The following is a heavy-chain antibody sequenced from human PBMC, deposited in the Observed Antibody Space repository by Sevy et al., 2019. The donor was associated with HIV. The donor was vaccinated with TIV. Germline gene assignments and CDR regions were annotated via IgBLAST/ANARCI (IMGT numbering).Heavy chain of an antibody. Sequence: GGSLRLSCAASGFTFSSYSMNWVRQAPGKGLEWVSSISSSSYIYYADSVKGRFTISRDNAKNSLYLQMNSLRAEDTAVYYCARDRIVGATRWFDPWGQGTLVTVSS. CDR1: GFTFSSYS. CDR3: ARDRIVGATRWFDP. D-gene: IGHD1-26*01. J-gene: IGHJ5*02. CDR2: ISSSSYI. V-gene: IGHV3-21*01.